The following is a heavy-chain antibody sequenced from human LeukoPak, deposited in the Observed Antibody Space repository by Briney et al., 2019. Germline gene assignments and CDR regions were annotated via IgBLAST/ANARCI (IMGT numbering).Heavy chain of an antibody. J-gene: IGHJ4*02. CDR1: GFTFSSYA. V-gene: IGHV3-30*04. Sequence: GGSLRLSCAASGFTFSSYAMHWVRQAPGKGLEWVAVISYDGSNKYYADSVKGRFTISRDNSKNTLYLQMNSLRAEDTAVYYCAKDVLRLTGDYVDYWGQGTLVTVSS. CDR3: AKDVLRLTGDYVDY. CDR2: ISYDGSNK. D-gene: IGHD2-8*01.